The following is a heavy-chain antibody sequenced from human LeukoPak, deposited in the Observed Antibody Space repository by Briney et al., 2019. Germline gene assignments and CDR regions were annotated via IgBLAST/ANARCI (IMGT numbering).Heavy chain of an antibody. D-gene: IGHD6-13*01. CDR3: ARAGLRYSSSWYPKNIPDFDY. J-gene: IGHJ4*02. CDR1: DGDFTDYY. V-gene: IGHV4-34*01. CDR2: INHRGST. Sequence: SETLSLTCALSDGDFTDYYWTWIRQPPGEGLEWIGEINHRGSTNYNPSLKSRVTISVDTSKNQFSLKLSSATAADTAVYYCARAGLRYSSSWYPKNIPDFDYWGQGTLVTVSS.